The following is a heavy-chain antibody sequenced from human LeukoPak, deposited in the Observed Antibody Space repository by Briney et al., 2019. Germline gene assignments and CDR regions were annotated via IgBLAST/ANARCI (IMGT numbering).Heavy chain of an antibody. J-gene: IGHJ2*01. CDR2: IYHSGST. V-gene: IGHV4-38-2*02. CDR1: GYSISSGYY. CDR3: ARRIYSSSWSNWYFDL. D-gene: IGHD6-13*01. Sequence: SETLSLTCTVSGYSISSGYYWGWIRQPPGKGLEWIESIYHSGSTYYNPSLKSRVTISVDTSKNQFSLKLSSVTAADTAVYYCARRIYSSSWSNWYFDLWGRGTLVTVSS.